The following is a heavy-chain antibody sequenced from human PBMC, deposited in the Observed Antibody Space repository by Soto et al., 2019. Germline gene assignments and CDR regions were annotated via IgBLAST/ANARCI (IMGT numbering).Heavy chain of an antibody. V-gene: IGHV3-23*01. Sequence: GGSLRLSCSASGFIFSSSAMNWVRQAPGKGLEWVSAISGSGGSIYYADSVKGRFTISRDNSKTTLYLQMDSLRAEDTAVYYCAKGGGDSLRYGMDVWAKGPRSPSP. D-gene: IGHD2-21*02. CDR3: AKGGGDSLRYGMDV. J-gene: IGHJ6*02. CDR2: ISGSGGSI. CDR1: GFIFSSSA.